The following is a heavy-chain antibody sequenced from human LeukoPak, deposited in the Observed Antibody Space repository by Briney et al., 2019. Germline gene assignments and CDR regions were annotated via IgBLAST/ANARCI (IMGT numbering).Heavy chain of an antibody. CDR3: ARGRRGYSYGYTHDNWFDP. D-gene: IGHD5-18*01. CDR1: GGSFSGYY. CDR2: INHGGST. Sequence: SETLSLTCAVYGGSFSGYYWSWIRQPPGKGLEWIGEINHGGSTNYNPSLKSRVTISVDTSKNQFSLKLSSVTAADTAVYYCARGRRGYSYGYTHDNWFDPWGQGTLVTVSS. J-gene: IGHJ5*02. V-gene: IGHV4-34*01.